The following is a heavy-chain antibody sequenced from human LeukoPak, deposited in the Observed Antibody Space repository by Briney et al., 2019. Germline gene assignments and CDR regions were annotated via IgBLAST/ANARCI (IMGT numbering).Heavy chain of an antibody. D-gene: IGHD3-10*01. J-gene: IGHJ4*02. CDR3: VKGGGSGTLKYYFDY. Sequence: GGSLRLSCSASGFTFSMYSMHWVRQAPGKGLESVSSISTNGGTTDYADSVRGRFTISRDNPKNTLHLQMSSLRAEDTAMYYCVKGGGSGTLKYYFDYWGQGTRVTVSS. CDR1: GFTFSMYS. V-gene: IGHV3-64D*06. CDR2: ISTNGGTT.